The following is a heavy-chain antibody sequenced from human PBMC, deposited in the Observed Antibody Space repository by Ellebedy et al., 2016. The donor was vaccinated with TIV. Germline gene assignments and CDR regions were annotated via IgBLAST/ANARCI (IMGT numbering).Heavy chain of an antibody. D-gene: IGHD2-21*02. CDR1: KFDFSDYY. J-gene: IGHJ5*02. CDR3: ARVNSYCNSTTCSENLGFDP. CDR2: VSGSGKTI. Sequence: LSLTXXASKFDFSDYYMTWIRQAPGKGLEWISYVSGSGKTIYYADSVKGRFTISRDNAKKSLFLAMNNLRPEDTAVYYCARVNSYCNSTTCSENLGFDPWGQGTLVTVSS. V-gene: IGHV3-11*01.